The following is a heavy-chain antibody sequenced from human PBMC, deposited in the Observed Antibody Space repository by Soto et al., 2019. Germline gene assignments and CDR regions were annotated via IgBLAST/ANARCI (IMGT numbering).Heavy chain of an antibody. D-gene: IGHD5-18*01. V-gene: IGHV1-2*02. CDR1: GYTFTGYY. CDR2: INPNSGGT. Sequence: ASVKVSCKASGYTFTGYYMHWVRQAPGQGLEWMGWINPNSGGTNYAQKFQGRVTMTRDTSISTAYMELSRLRSDDTAVYYCARGYRYGYLEPYHAFDIWGQGTMVT. CDR3: ARGYRYGYLEPYHAFDI. J-gene: IGHJ3*02.